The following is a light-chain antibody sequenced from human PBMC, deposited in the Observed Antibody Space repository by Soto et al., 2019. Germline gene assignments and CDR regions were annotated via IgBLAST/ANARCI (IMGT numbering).Light chain of an antibody. CDR3: CSYAGSYGV. V-gene: IGLV2-11*01. J-gene: IGLJ1*01. CDR1: SSDVGGYNY. Sequence: QSVLTQPRSVSASPGQSVTISCTGTSSDVGGYNYVSWYQQHPGKAPKLMIYDVSKRPSGVPDRFSGSKSGNTASRTISGLQAEDEADYYCCSYAGSYGVFGTWTKVTVL. CDR2: DVS.